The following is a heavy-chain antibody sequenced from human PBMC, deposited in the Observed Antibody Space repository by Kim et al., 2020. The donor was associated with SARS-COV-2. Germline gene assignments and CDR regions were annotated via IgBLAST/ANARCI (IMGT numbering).Heavy chain of an antibody. D-gene: IGHD3-10*01. CDR3: NYYGSGSYRSALDHYYYYGMDV. V-gene: IGHV3-73*01. J-gene: IGHJ6*02. CDR2: IRSKANSYAT. Sequence: GGSLRLSCAASGFTFSGSAMHWVRQASGKGLEWVGRIRSKANSYATAYAASVKGRFTISRDDSKNTAYLQMNSLKTEDTAVYYCNYYGSGSYRSALDHYYYYGMDVWGQGTTVTVSS. CDR1: GFTFSGSA.